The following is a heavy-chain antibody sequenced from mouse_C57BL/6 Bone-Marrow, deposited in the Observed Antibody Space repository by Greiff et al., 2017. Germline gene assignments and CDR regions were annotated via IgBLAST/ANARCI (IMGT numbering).Heavy chain of an antibody. D-gene: IGHD1-1*01. CDR3: TRRNYYGSSSYWYFDV. Sequence: EVQVVESGGGLVQPGGSMKLSCAASGFTFSDAWMDWVRQSPEKGLEWVAEIRNKANNHATYYAESVKGRFTISRDDSKSSVYLQMNSLRAEDTGIYYCTRRNYYGSSSYWYFDVWGTGTTVTVSS. V-gene: IGHV6-6*01. J-gene: IGHJ1*03. CDR2: IRNKANNHAT. CDR1: GFTFSDAW.